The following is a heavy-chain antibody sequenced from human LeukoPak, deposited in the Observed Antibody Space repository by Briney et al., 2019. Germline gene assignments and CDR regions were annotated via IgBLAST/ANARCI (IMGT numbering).Heavy chain of an antibody. CDR2: ISGSGGTT. CDR3: AKAFRQLAYYFDY. Sequence: PGESLRLSCAASGFTFDAYGMSWVRQAPGKGLEWVSAISGSGGTTYYADSVKGRFTISRDNSKNTLYLQMNSLRVEDTAVYYCAKAFRQLAYYFDYWGQGTLVTVSS. J-gene: IGHJ4*02. D-gene: IGHD6-13*01. CDR1: GFTFDAYG. V-gene: IGHV3-23*01.